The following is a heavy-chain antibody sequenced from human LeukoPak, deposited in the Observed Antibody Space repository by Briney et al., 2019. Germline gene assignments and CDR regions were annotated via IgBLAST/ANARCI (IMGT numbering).Heavy chain of an antibody. CDR3: ARVPGYYDSSGYRGWFDP. V-gene: IGHV4-39*07. D-gene: IGHD3-22*01. CDR1: GGSISSSSYY. Sequence: SETLSLTCTVSGGSISSSSYYWGWIRQPPGNGLEWIGSIYYSGSTYYNPSLKSRVTISVDTSKNQFSLKLSSVTAADTAVYYCARVPGYYDSSGYRGWFDPWGQGTLVTVSS. CDR2: IYYSGST. J-gene: IGHJ5*02.